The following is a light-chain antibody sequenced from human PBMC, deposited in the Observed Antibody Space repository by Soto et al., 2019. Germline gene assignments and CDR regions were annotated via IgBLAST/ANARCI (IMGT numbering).Light chain of an antibody. CDR1: QSISSW. CDR2: KAS. J-gene: IGKJ1*01. Sequence: DIQMTQSPSTLSASVGDRVTITCRASQSISSWLAWYQQKPGKAPKLLIYKASSLESGVPSRFSGSGSGTEFTLTLSSLQPDDFATYDCQQYNSSPWTFGQGTKVEIK. CDR3: QQYNSSPWT. V-gene: IGKV1-5*03.